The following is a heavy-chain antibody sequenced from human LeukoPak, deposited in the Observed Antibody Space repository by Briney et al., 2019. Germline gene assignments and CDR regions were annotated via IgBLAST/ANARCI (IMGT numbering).Heavy chain of an antibody. CDR2: IWYDGSNK. CDR1: GFTFSSYG. J-gene: IGHJ4*02. CDR3: AKDSRSGSFDY. Sequence: PGGSLRLSCAASGFTFSSYGMHWVRQAPGKGLEWVAVIWYDGSNKYYADSVKGRFTISRDNSKNTLYLQMNSLRAEDTAVYYCAKDSRSGSFDYWGQGTLVTVPS. D-gene: IGHD3-22*01. V-gene: IGHV3-33*06.